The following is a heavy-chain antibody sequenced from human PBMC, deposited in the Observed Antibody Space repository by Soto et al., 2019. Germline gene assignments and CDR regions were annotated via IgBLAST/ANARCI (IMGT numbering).Heavy chain of an antibody. CDR1: GYSFTSNW. CDR3: ARHRRDDASRKIDC. V-gene: IGHV5-51*01. J-gene: IGHJ4*02. D-gene: IGHD3-16*01. CDR2: INPADSDI. Sequence: PGESLKISCQGSGYSFTSNWIGWVRQMPGKGLEWMGIINPADSDIKYSPSFQGQVTISADKSIGTAYLQWSSLKALDTAMYYCARHRRDDASRKIDCWGQGTLVTVSS.